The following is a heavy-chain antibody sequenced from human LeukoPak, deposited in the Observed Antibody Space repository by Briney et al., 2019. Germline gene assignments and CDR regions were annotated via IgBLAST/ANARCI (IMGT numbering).Heavy chain of an antibody. J-gene: IGHJ3*02. D-gene: IGHD3-22*01. CDR1: GGSISSYY. Sequence: PSETLSLTCTVSGGSISSYYWSWIRQPPGKGLEWIGYIYYSGSTNYNPSLKSRVTISVDTSKNQFSLKLSSVTAADTALYYCARVPNYYDSSGYYPNDAFDIWGQGTMVTVSS. CDR2: IYYSGST. V-gene: IGHV4-59*01. CDR3: ARVPNYYDSSGYYPNDAFDI.